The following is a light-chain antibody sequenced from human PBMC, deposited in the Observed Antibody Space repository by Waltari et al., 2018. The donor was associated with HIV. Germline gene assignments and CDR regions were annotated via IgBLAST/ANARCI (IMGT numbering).Light chain of an antibody. CDR3: CSYAGSSAFV. CDR1: SSDVGSYNL. CDR2: EVT. V-gene: IGLV2-23*02. J-gene: IGLJ1*01. Sequence: QSALTQPASVSGSPGQSLTISCTGTSSDVGSYNLVSWYPHHPGKAPKLMIFEVTKRPSGVSNRFSGSKSGNTASLTISGLQADDEADYYCCSYAGSSAFVFGTGTKVTVL.